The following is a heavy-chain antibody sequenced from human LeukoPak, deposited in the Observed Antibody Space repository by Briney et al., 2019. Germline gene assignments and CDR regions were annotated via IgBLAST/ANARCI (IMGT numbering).Heavy chain of an antibody. D-gene: IGHD6-13*01. J-gene: IGHJ4*02. Sequence: SVKVSCKAFGGTFSSYAISWVRQAPGQGLEWMGRIIPIFGTANYAQKLQGRVTMTTDTSTSTAYMELRSLRSDDTAVYYCARQYSSSWRGSADYWGQGTLVTVSS. V-gene: IGHV1-69*05. CDR1: GGTFSSYA. CDR2: IIPIFGTA. CDR3: ARQYSSSWRGSADY.